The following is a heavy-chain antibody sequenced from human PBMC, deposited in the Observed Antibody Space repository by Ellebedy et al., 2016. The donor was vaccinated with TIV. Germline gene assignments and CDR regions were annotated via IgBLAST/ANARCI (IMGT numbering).Heavy chain of an antibody. J-gene: IGHJ6*03. V-gene: IGHV3-23*01. CDR1: GFTFSSYA. CDR2: ISGSGGST. D-gene: IGHD2-21*02. CDR3: AKAPTAIFAHFYYYYYYMDV. Sequence: GGSLRLSXAASGFTFSSYAMSWVRQAPGRRLEWVSAISGSGGSTQYVDSVRGRFTISRDNSKNTLYLQMTSLRAEDTAVYYCAKAPTAIFAHFYYYYYYMDVWGKGTTVTVSS.